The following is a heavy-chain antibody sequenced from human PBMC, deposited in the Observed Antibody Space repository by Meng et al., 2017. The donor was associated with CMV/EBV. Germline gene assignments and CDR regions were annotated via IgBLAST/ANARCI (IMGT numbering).Heavy chain of an antibody. J-gene: IGHJ4*02. V-gene: IGHV3-11*01. CDR2: ISNSGRTI. CDR1: GFTFSDYY. CDR3: ARDLSGYDYKVDY. Sequence: LTGAASGFTFSDYYMSWIRQAPGKGLEWVSYISNSGRTIYHADSVKGRFTISRDNAKTSLYLQMNSLRVEDTAVYYCARDLSGYDYKVDYWGQGTLVTVSS. D-gene: IGHD5-12*01.